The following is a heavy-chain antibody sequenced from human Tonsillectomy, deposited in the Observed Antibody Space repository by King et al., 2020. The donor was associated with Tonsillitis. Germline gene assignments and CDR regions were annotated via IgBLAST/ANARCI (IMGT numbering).Heavy chain of an antibody. J-gene: IGHJ4*01. Sequence: VQLVESGGGLVKPGGTLRLSCAASGFTFSDYYMSWIRQAPGKGLEWVSYISTGSTYTNYADSVKGRFTISRDNAKNSLYLQMNSLRAEDTAVYYCATSRFLEWLVDYWGHGTLVTVSS. V-gene: IGHV3-11*05. D-gene: IGHD3-3*01. CDR1: GFTFSDYY. CDR2: ISTGSTYT. CDR3: ATSRFLEWLVDY.